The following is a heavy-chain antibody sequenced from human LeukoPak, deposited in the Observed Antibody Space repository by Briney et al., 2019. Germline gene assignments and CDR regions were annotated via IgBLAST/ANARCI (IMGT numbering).Heavy chain of an antibody. CDR1: GGSISSGSYY. V-gene: IGHV4-61*02. CDR3: ARERRPGDDFWSGYYFDY. J-gene: IGHJ4*02. D-gene: IGHD3-3*01. Sequence: SQTLSLTCTVSGGSISSGSYYWRWIRQPAGKGLEWIGRIYTSGSTNYNPSLKSRVTISVDTSKNQFSLKLSSVTAADTAVYYCARERRPGDDFWSGYYFDYWGQGTLVTVSS. CDR2: IYTSGST.